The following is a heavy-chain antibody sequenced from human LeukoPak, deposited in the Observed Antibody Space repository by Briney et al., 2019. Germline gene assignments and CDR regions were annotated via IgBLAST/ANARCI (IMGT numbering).Heavy chain of an antibody. Sequence: SETLSLTCTVSAGSISSGTSYYWGWIRQPPGKGLEWIGSIYYNGNTYYNPSLKSRVTISVDTSKNQFSLKLSSVTAADTAVYYCARVGYDSSGYYYEDQGFFDYWGQGTLVTVSS. CDR3: ARVGYDSSGYYYEDQGFFDY. CDR2: IYYNGNT. D-gene: IGHD3-22*01. J-gene: IGHJ4*02. V-gene: IGHV4-39*07. CDR1: AGSISSGTSYY.